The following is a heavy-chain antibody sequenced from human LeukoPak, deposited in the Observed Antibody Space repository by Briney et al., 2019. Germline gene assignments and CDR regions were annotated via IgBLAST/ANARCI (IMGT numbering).Heavy chain of an antibody. J-gene: IGHJ3*02. Sequence: PSQTLSLTCTVSGGSISSGDYYWSWIRQPPGKGLEWIGYIYYSGSTYYNPSLKSRVTISVDTSKNQFSLKLSSVTAADTAVYYCARPIVVDPYDAFDIWGQGTMVTVSS. V-gene: IGHV4-30-4*01. CDR1: GGSISSGDYY. CDR3: ARPIVVDPYDAFDI. CDR2: IYYSGST. D-gene: IGHD3-22*01.